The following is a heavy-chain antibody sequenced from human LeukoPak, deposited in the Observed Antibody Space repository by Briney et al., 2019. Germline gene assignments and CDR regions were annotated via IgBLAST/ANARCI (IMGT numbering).Heavy chain of an antibody. D-gene: IGHD3-22*01. V-gene: IGHV4-34*01. CDR2: ITPSGST. Sequence: SETLSLTCVVYGGSFSGYFWSWIRQPPGKGLEWIGEITPSGSTNYSPSLKSRVSISIDTSKKKLSLRLTSVTAADSAVYYCASSFYYDSRDYWGQGTLVSVSS. CDR3: ASSFYYDSRDY. CDR1: GGSFSGYF. J-gene: IGHJ4*02.